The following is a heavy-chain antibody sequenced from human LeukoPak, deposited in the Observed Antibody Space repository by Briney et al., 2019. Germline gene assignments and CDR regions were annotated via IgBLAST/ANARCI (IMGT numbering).Heavy chain of an antibody. CDR1: GGSISSSSYY. V-gene: IGHV4-39*07. D-gene: IGHD1-26*01. Sequence: SETLSLTCTVSGGSISSSSYYWGRIRQPPGKGLEWIGSIYYSGSTYYNPSLKSRVTISVDTSKNQFSLKLSSVTAADTAVYYCARSPFIVGATSWFDPWGQGTLVTVSS. CDR3: ARSPFIVGATSWFDP. J-gene: IGHJ5*02. CDR2: IYYSGST.